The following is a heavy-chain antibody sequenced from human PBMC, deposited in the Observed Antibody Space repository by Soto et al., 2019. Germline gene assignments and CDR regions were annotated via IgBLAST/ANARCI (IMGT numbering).Heavy chain of an antibody. V-gene: IGHV1-46*01. Sequence: ASVKVSCKASGYTFTSYYMHWVRQAPGQGLEWMGIINPSGGSTSYAQKFQGRVTMTRDTSTSTVYMELSSLRSEDTAVYYCAWFGELSGYPYYCDYWGQGTLVTVSS. D-gene: IGHD3-10*01. J-gene: IGHJ4*02. CDR1: GYTFTSYY. CDR3: AWFGELSGYPYYCDY. CDR2: INPSGGST.